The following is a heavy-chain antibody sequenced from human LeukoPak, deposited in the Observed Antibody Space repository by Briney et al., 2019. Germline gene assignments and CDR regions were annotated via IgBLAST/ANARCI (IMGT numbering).Heavy chain of an antibody. D-gene: IGHD5-18*01. CDR2: IKQDGSEK. V-gene: IGHV3-7*01. J-gene: IGHJ6*03. Sequence: PGGSLRLPCAASGFTFSSYWMSWVRQAPGKGLEWVANIKQDGSEKYYVDSVKGRFTISRDNAKNSLYLQMNSLRAEDTAVYYCARQLGGYSYGYYYYYMDVWGKGTTVTVSS. CDR1: GFTFSSYW. CDR3: ARQLGGYSYGYYYYYMDV.